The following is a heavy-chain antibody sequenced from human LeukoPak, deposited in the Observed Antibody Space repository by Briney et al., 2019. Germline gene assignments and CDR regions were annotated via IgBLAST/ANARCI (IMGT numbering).Heavy chain of an antibody. Sequence: ASVKVSCKASGYTFTGYYMHWVRQAPGRGLEWMGWINPNSGGTNYAQKFQGLVTMTRDTSISTAYMELSRLRSDDTAVYYCARGYDSSGYPYYFDYWGQGTLVTVSS. CDR3: ARGYDSSGYPYYFDY. CDR1: GYTFTGYY. CDR2: INPNSGGT. V-gene: IGHV1-2*04. J-gene: IGHJ4*02. D-gene: IGHD3-22*01.